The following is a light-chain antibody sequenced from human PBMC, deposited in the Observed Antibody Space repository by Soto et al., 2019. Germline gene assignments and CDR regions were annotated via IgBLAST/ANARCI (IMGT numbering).Light chain of an antibody. V-gene: IGLV2-14*01. CDR2: EVS. CDR1: SSDIGGYDY. CDR3: SSYTSSSTPFV. Sequence: QSALTQPASVSGSPGQSITISCTGTSSDIGGYDYVSWYQHRPGKAPKLMIYEVSNRPSGISNRFSGSKSANTASLTISGLQAEDEADYYCSSYTSSSTPFVFGTGTKVTVL. J-gene: IGLJ1*01.